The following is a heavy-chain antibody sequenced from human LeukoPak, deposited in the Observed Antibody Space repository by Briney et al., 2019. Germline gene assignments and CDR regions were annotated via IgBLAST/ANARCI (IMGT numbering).Heavy chain of an antibody. V-gene: IGHV1-2*04. D-gene: IGHD3-10*01. CDR2: INPNSGGT. CDR3: ARGPVYYYGSGPTLNWFDP. CDR1: GYTFTGYY. Sequence: ASVKVSCKASGYTFTGYYMHWVRQAPGQGLEWMGWINPNSGGTNYAQKFQGWVTMTRDTSISTAYMELSRLRSDDTAVYYCARGPVYYYGSGPTLNWFDPWGQGTLVTVSS. J-gene: IGHJ5*02.